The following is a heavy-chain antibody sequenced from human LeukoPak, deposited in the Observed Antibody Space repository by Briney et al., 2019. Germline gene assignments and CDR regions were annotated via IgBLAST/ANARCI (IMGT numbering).Heavy chain of an antibody. J-gene: IGHJ3*02. CDR2: IYSGGST. D-gene: IGHD6-13*01. CDR1: GFTVSSNY. Sequence: GGSLRLSCAASGFTVSSNYMSWVRQAPGKGLEWVSVIYSGGSTYYADSVKGRFTIPRDNSKNTLYLQMNSLRAEDTAVYYCARENSSSWAADAFDIWGQGTMVTVSS. V-gene: IGHV3-53*01. CDR3: ARENSSSWAADAFDI.